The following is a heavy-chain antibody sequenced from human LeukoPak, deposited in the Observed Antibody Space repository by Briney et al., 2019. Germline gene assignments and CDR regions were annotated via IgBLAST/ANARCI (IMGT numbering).Heavy chain of an antibody. CDR1: GYTFTSYG. J-gene: IGHJ4*02. CDR3: ARDVGWTRGIVVVVAARSQFDY. Sequence: GASVKVSCKTSGYTFTSYGVSWVRQAPGQGLEWMGWIGTHNGNTNYAQKLQGRVTMTTDTSTSTAYMELRSLRSDDTAVYYCARDVGWTRGIVVVVAARSQFDYWGQGTLVTVSS. D-gene: IGHD2-15*01. CDR2: IGTHNGNT. V-gene: IGHV1-18*01.